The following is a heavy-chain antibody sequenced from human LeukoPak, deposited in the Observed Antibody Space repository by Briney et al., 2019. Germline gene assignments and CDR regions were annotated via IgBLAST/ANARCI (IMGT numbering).Heavy chain of an antibody. CDR2: ISAYNGHT. CDR3: ARGDCSSDTCYLPEYFHY. CDR1: GYTLISYS. Sequence: GASVKLSCKASGYTLISYSISWVRQAPGQGLEWMGWISAYNGHTNYAQKLQGRVTMTTDTSTSTAYMELRSLRPDDTAVYYCARGDCSSDTCYLPEYFHYWGQGTLVTVSS. J-gene: IGHJ1*01. D-gene: IGHD2-15*01. V-gene: IGHV1-18*01.